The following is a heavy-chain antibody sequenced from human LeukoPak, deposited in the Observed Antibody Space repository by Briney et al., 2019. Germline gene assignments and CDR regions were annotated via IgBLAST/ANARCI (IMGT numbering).Heavy chain of an antibody. CDR2: IYYSGST. Sequence: MTSETLSLTCTVSGGSISSYYWSWIRQPPGKGLEWIGYIYYSGSTNYNPSLKSRVTISVDTSKNQFSLKLSSVTAADTAVYYCARHHILTGYYEGVDYWGQGTLVTVSS. CDR1: GGSISSYY. CDR3: ARHHILTGYYEGVDY. D-gene: IGHD3-9*01. J-gene: IGHJ4*02. V-gene: IGHV4-59*08.